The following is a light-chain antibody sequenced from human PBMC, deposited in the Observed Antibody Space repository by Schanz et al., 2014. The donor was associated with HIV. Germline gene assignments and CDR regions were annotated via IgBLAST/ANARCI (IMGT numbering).Light chain of an antibody. CDR3: AAWDDSLNGPV. J-gene: IGLJ2*01. CDR1: SSDVGSYNR. CDR2: EDS. V-gene: IGLV2-23*01. Sequence: QSALTQPASVSGSPGQSITISCTGTSSDVGSYNRVSWYQQHPGKVPKLMIYEDSKWPSGVSNRFSGSKSGNTASLTISGLQAEDEADYYCAAWDDSLNGPVFGGGTKLTVL.